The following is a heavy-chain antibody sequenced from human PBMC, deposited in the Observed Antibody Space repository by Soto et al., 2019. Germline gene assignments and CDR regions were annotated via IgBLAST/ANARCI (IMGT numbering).Heavy chain of an antibody. CDR2: IYYSGST. D-gene: IGHD3-10*01. CDR1: GGSVSSGSYY. J-gene: IGHJ5*02. V-gene: IGHV4-61*01. Sequence: PSETLSLTCTVSGGSVSSGSYYWSWIRQPPGKGLEWIGYIYYSGSTNYNPSLKSRVTIPVDTSKNQFSLKLSSVTAADTAVYYCQRRGSGSFNWFDTWGQGTLVTVSS. CDR3: QRRGSGSFNWFDT.